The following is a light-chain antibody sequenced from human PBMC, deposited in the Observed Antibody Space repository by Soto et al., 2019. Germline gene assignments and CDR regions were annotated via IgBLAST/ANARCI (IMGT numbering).Light chain of an antibody. Sequence: EIVLTQSPATLSLSPGERATFSCRASQSVRRYVACYQQKPGQAPRLLIYDSSNRAAGIPARFSGSGSGKDLTRTISSLEPEDFAMYYCQQRSDWPLTFGGGTNVEI. CDR2: DSS. V-gene: IGKV3-11*01. J-gene: IGKJ4*02. CDR1: QSVRRY. CDR3: QQRSDWPLT.